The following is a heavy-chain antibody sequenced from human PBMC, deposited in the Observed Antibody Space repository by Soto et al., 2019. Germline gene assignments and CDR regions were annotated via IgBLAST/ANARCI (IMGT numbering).Heavy chain of an antibody. CDR3: AKGAYSGYDWYFDY. CDR2: ISGSGGST. Sequence: GGSLRLSCAASGFTFSSYAMSWVRQVPGKGLEWVSAISGSGGSTYYADSVKGRFTISRDNSKNTLYLQMNSLRAEDMAVYYCAKGAYSGYDWYFDYWGQGTLVTVSS. D-gene: IGHD5-12*01. CDR1: GFTFSSYA. J-gene: IGHJ4*02. V-gene: IGHV3-23*01.